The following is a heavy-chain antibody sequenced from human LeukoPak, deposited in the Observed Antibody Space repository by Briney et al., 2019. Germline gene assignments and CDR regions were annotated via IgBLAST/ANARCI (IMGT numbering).Heavy chain of an antibody. CDR3: ARAWYYDFWSGYYTSLYYFDY. D-gene: IGHD3-3*01. CDR2: INHSGST. J-gene: IGHJ4*02. V-gene: IGHV4-34*01. CDR1: GGSFSGYY. Sequence: SETLSLTCAVYGGSFSGYYWSWIRRPPGKGLEWIGEINHSGSTNYNPSLKSRVTISVDTSKNQFSLKLSSVTAADTAVYYCARAWYYDFWSGYYTSLYYFDYWGQGTLVTVSS.